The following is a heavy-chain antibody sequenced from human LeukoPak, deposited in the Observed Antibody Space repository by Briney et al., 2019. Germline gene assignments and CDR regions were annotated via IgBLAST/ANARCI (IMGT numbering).Heavy chain of an antibody. Sequence: PSETLSLTCAVYGGSFSGYYWSWIRQPPGKGLEWIGEINHSGSTNYNPSLKSRVTISVDTSKNQFSLKLSSVTAADTAVYYCARGRPPRYYYDSSGYYNFDYWGQGTLVTVSS. CDR3: ARGRPPRYYYDSSGYYNFDY. CDR2: INHSGST. V-gene: IGHV4-34*01. D-gene: IGHD3-22*01. J-gene: IGHJ4*02. CDR1: GGSFSGYY.